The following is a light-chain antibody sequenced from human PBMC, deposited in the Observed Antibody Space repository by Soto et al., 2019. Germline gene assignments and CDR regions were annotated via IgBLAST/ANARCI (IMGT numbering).Light chain of an antibody. Sequence: IQMTQSPSSLSASVGDRVTITCRASQGIRHDLAWYQHKRGQAPRLVIFDASSRATGIPERFSGSGSGTDFTLTITRLEPEDFAVYFCQQYDVSPITFGLGTRLE. V-gene: IGKV1-13*02. CDR1: QGIRHD. CDR3: QQYDVSPIT. CDR2: DAS. J-gene: IGKJ5*01.